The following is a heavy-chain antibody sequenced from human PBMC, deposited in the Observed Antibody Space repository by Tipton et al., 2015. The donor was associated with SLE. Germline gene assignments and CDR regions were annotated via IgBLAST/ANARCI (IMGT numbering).Heavy chain of an antibody. J-gene: IGHJ4*02. D-gene: IGHD4-17*01. CDR3: ASTHDYGDFDY. CDR2: IKQDGSEK. Sequence: SLRLSCAASGFTFSSYWMSWVRPAPGKGLEWVANIKQDGSEKYYVDSVKGRFTISRDNAKNSLYLQMNSLRAEDTAVYYCASTHDYGDFDYWGQGTLVTVSS. CDR1: GFTFSSYW. V-gene: IGHV3-7*01.